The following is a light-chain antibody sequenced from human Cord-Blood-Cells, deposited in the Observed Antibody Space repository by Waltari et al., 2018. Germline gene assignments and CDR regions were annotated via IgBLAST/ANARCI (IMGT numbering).Light chain of an antibody. CDR3: QQRSNWPLT. J-gene: IGKJ3*01. Sequence: IVLTQSPATLSLSPGERATLSCRASQSVSSYLAWYQQKPGQAPRLLIYDASNRATGIPDRFSGSGSGTDFTLTISSLEPEDFAVYYCQQRSNWPLTFGPGTKVDIK. V-gene: IGKV3-11*01. CDR2: DAS. CDR1: QSVSSY.